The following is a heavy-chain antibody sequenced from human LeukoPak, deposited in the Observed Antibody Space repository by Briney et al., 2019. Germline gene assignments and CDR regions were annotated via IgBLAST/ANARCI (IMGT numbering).Heavy chain of an antibody. CDR3: AHVSYSYDSSGYYRTYYFDN. Sequence: VSGPTLVNPTQTLTLTCTFSGFSLTTSGVGVWWIFHAPGQVLEWLALISWDDAKPYSPSLKSRLTITKDTSKNQVVLTMTNMDPVDTATYYCAHVSYSYDSSGYYRTYYFDNWGQGTLVTVSS. CDR2: ISWDDAK. V-gene: IGHV2-5*02. J-gene: IGHJ4*02. D-gene: IGHD3-22*01. CDR1: GFSLTTSGVG.